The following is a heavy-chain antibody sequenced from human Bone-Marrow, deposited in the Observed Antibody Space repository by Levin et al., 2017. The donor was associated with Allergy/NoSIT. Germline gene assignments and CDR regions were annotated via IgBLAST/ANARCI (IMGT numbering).Heavy chain of an antibody. CDR2: IKSKTDGGTT. CDR1: GFTFSNAW. CDR3: TTEGTYPPNYYYYGMDV. V-gene: IGHV3-15*01. J-gene: IGHJ6*02. D-gene: IGHD2-2*02. Sequence: SCAASGFTFSNAWMSWVRQAPGKGLEWVGRIKSKTDGGTTDYAAPVKGRFTISRDDSKNTLYLQMNSLKTEDTAVYYCTTEGTYPPNYYYYGMDVWGQGTTVTVSS.